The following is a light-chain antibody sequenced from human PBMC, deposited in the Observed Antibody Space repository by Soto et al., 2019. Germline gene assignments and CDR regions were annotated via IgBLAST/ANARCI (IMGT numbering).Light chain of an antibody. Sequence: QSVLTQPPSVSAAPGQKVTISCSGSSSNIGNHYVSWYQQLPGTAPKLLIYENNKRPSGIPDRFSGSKSGTSATLGITGLQTGDEADYYYGTWDSSLSAVVFGGGTKVTVL. CDR1: SSNIGNHY. CDR2: ENN. J-gene: IGLJ2*01. CDR3: GTWDSSLSAVV. V-gene: IGLV1-51*02.